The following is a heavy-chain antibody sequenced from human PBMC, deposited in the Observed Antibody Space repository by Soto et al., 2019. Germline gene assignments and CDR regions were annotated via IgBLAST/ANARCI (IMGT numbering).Heavy chain of an antibody. J-gene: IGHJ4*02. D-gene: IGHD6-25*01. CDR2: IRGRAYGGTT. CDR1: GFTLGAYA. V-gene: IGHV3-49*04. CDR3: ARYRLAADLSDFDY. Sequence: EVQLVESGGGLGQPGRSLRLSCTGSGFTLGAYAMSWVRQAPGKGLEWVGSIRGRAYGGTTEYAASVKGRFTISRDASKSIAYLQMDSLKTEDTAMYFCARYRLAADLSDFDYWGQGTLVTVSS.